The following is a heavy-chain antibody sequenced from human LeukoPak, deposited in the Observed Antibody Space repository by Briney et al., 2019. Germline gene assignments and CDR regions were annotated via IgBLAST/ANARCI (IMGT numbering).Heavy chain of an antibody. CDR2: IKQDGSEK. CDR3: ARAHYDYVWGIYRYSPDAFDI. CDR1: GFTFSSYW. D-gene: IGHD3-16*02. V-gene: IGHV3-7*01. Sequence: GSLRLSCAASGFTFSSYWMSWVRQAPGKGLEWVANIKQDGSEKYYVDSVKGRFTISRDNAKNSLYLQMKSLRAEDKAVYYCARAHYDYVWGIYRYSPDAFDIWGQGTMVTVSS. J-gene: IGHJ3*02.